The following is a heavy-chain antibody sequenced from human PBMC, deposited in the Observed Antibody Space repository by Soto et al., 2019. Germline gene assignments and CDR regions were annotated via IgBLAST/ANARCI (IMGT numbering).Heavy chain of an antibody. Sequence: EVQLVESGGGLVQPGRSLRLSCAASGFTFDDYAMHWVRQAPGKGLEWVSGIRWNSGSIGYADSVKGRFTISRDNAKNSLYLQMNSLRAEDTALYYCAKDGYCSGGSCYSEGYYYYYYMDVWGKGTTVTVSS. V-gene: IGHV3-9*01. CDR1: GFTFDDYA. D-gene: IGHD2-15*01. CDR3: AKDGYCSGGSCYSEGYYYYYYMDV. CDR2: IRWNSGSI. J-gene: IGHJ6*03.